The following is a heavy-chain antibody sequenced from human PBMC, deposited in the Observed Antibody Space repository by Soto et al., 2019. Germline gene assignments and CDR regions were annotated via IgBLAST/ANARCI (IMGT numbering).Heavy chain of an antibody. CDR1: GNTFTNFG. V-gene: IGHV1-18*01. CDR3: ARVIPGAEAWFDP. CDR2: ISAYTDDP. Sequence: ASVKVSCKASGNTFTNFGVTWVRQAPGQGLEWMGWISAYTDDPNYAQKFQGRVTMTIDTSTSTAYLDLRSLTSDDTAVYYCARVIPGAEAWFDPRGQGTPVTVSS. D-gene: IGHD2-2*01. J-gene: IGHJ5*02.